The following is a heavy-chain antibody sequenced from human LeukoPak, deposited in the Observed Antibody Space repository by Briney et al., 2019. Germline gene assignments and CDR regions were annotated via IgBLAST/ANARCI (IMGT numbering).Heavy chain of an antibody. CDR3: AKDPEAWWLFDS. D-gene: IGHD2-15*01. J-gene: IGHJ4*02. V-gene: IGHV3-33*03. Sequence: GGSLRLSCAASGFNFGSCGMHWVRQAPGKGLEWVALIWYDGSKKYYVDSVKGRFTISRDNSKSTLYLQMNSLRAEDTALYYCAKDPEAWWLFDSWGRGSLVTVSS. CDR2: IWYDGSKK. CDR1: GFNFGSCG.